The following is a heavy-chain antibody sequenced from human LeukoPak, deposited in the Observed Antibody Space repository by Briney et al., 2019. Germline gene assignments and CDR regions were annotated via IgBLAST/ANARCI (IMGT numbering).Heavy chain of an antibody. D-gene: IGHD3-10*01. Sequence: PGGSLRLSCAASGFTFSSYGMSWVRQAPGKGLEWVSAISGSGGSTYYADSVKGRFTISRDNSKNTLYLQMKSLRAEDTAVYYCAKTVVWFGESFDYWGQGTLVTVSS. CDR2: ISGSGGST. CDR3: AKTVVWFGESFDY. CDR1: GFTFSSYG. V-gene: IGHV3-23*01. J-gene: IGHJ4*02.